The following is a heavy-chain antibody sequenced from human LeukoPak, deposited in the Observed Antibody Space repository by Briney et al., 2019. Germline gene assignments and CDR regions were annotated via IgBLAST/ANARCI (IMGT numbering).Heavy chain of an antibody. D-gene: IGHD2-2*01. Sequence: PGGSLRLSRAASGFTFSSYAMSWVRQAPGKGLEWVSAISSSGSSTYYADSVKGRFTISRDNSKNTLYLQMNSLRAEDTAVYYCAKDGEYCSSTSCYWDYWGQGTLVTVSS. CDR2: ISSSGSST. J-gene: IGHJ4*02. V-gene: IGHV3-23*01. CDR1: GFTFSSYA. CDR3: AKDGEYCSSTSCYWDY.